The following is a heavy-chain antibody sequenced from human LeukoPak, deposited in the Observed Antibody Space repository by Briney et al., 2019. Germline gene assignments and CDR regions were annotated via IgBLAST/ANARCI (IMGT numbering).Heavy chain of an antibody. Sequence: RGSLRLPCAASGFTFSSYWMSWVRQAPGKGLEWVANIKQDGSEKYYVDSVKGRFTISRDNAKNSLYLQMNSLRAEDTAVYYCASRHSSSWFSGFGYWGQGTLVTVSS. V-gene: IGHV3-7*01. D-gene: IGHD6-13*01. CDR3: ASRHSSSWFSGFGY. J-gene: IGHJ4*02. CDR2: IKQDGSEK. CDR1: GFTFSSYW.